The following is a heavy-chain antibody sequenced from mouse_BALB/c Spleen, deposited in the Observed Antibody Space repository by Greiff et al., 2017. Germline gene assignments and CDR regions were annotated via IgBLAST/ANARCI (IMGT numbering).Heavy chain of an antibody. J-gene: IGHJ3*01. CDR2: ISYSGST. CDR3: ARSGYYGSSPAWFAY. V-gene: IGHV3-2*02. D-gene: IGHD1-1*01. CDR1: GYSITSDYA. Sequence: EVKLQESGPGLVKPSQSLSLTCTVTGYSITSDYAWNWIRQFPGNKLEWMGYISYSGSTSYNPSLKSRISITRDTSKNQFFLQLNSVTTEDTATYYCARSGYYGSSPAWFAYWGQGTLVTVSA.